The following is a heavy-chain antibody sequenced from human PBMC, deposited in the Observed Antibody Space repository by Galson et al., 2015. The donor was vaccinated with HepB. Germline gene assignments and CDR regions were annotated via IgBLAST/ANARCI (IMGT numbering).Heavy chain of an antibody. CDR3: VKGRLWINNQYSGYHPYFDH. Sequence: SLRLSCAASGFTFSDYTMGWVRQAPGKGLEWVSVISGSATATQDADSVKGRFIISRDNSKDTLYLQLNSLRAEDTAIYYCVKGRLWINNQYSGYHPYFDHWGQGTVVTVSS. D-gene: IGHD5-12*01. CDR2: ISGSATAT. J-gene: IGHJ4*02. CDR1: GFTFSDYT. V-gene: IGHV3-23*01.